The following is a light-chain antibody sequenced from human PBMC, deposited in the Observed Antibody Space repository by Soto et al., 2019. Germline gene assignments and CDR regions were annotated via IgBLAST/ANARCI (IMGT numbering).Light chain of an antibody. CDR2: DVS. CDR1: SSDVGAYNY. J-gene: IGLJ1*01. CDR3: CSYAGSPYV. Sequence: QSALTQPRSVSGAPGQSVPISCTGTSSDVGAYNYVSWYQQHPGKVPKLMIYDVSKRPSGVPDRFSGSKSGNTASLTISGLQAEDEADYYCCSYAGSPYVFGTGTKVTVL. V-gene: IGLV2-11*01.